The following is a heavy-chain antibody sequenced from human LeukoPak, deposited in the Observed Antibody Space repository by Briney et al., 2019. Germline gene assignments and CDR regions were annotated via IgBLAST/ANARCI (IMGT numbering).Heavy chain of an antibody. J-gene: IGHJ3*02. D-gene: IGHD3-22*01. Sequence: GGSLRLSCAVSGFNFDDYAIHWVRQSPGKGLECVAGISANGGFISYGESVKGRFTISRDNPRNSVFLQMNFLRAEDMAMYFCTKEVQRWHSYFYRPSYALDIWGQGTMVSVSS. CDR3: TKEVQRWHSYFYRPSYALDI. V-gene: IGHV3-9*03. CDR1: GFNFDDYA. CDR2: ISANGGFI.